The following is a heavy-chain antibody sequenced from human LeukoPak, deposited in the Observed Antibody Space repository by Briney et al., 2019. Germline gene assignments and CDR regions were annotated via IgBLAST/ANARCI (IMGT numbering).Heavy chain of an antibody. J-gene: IGHJ3*02. D-gene: IGHD6-13*01. CDR2: FDPEDGET. V-gene: IGHV1-24*01. Sequence: ASVKVSCKVSGYTLTELSMHWVRQAPGKGLEWMGGFDPEDGETIYAQKFQGRVTMTEDTSTDTAYMELSSLRSEDTAVYYCARGLIAAAGLLSFDIWGQGTMVTVSS. CDR1: GYTLTELS. CDR3: ARGLIAAAGLLSFDI.